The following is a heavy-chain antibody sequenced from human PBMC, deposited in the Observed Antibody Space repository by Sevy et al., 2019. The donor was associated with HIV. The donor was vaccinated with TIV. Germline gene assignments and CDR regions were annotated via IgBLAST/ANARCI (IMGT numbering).Heavy chain of an antibody. CDR3: SGDPKVVLVVYAIPFDAFDI. J-gene: IGHJ3*02. V-gene: IGHV3-30*02. Sequence: GVSLRLSCAASGFTFSNYGIHWVRQAPGKGLEWVAFIRYDGSNKYYADSVKGRFTISRDNSKNTLYLQMNSLRAEDTAVYFCSGDPKVVLVVYAIPFDAFDIWGQGTMVTVSS. D-gene: IGHD2-8*02. CDR2: IRYDGSNK. CDR1: GFTFSNYG.